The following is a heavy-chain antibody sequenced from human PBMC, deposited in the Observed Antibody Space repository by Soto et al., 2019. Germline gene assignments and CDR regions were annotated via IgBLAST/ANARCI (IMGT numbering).Heavy chain of an antibody. D-gene: IGHD4-17*01. Sequence: QVQLVQSGAEVKKPGSSVKVSCKASGGTFSSYTISWVRQAPGQGLEWMGRIIPILGIANYAQKFQGRVTSTADKSTSTAYMELSSLRSEDTAVYYCARVTTVTSGWFDPWGQGTLVTVSS. CDR2: IIPILGIA. J-gene: IGHJ5*02. CDR3: ARVTTVTSGWFDP. V-gene: IGHV1-69*02. CDR1: GGTFSSYT.